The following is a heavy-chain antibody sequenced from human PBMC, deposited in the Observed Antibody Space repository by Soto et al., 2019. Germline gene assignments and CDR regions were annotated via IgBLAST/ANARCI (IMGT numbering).Heavy chain of an antibody. D-gene: IGHD6-19*01. Sequence: QLQLQESGPGLVRPSETLSLICTVSGGSVTRNDHYWGWIRQSPGKGLEWIGDIKSSGSTNYNLSLKSRVSMSVETSKNQFSLKMNSVTAADTAVYSCARLGSSGWYQGSYFDYWGQGTLVTVSS. V-gene: IGHV4-39*01. CDR2: IKSSGST. J-gene: IGHJ4*02. CDR1: GGSVTRNDHY. CDR3: ARLGSSGWYQGSYFDY.